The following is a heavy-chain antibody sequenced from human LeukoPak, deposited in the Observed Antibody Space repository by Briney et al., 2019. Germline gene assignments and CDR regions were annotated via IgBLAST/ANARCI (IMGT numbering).Heavy chain of an antibody. CDR2: INPKNGGT. Sequence: GASVKVSCKTSGYTFTGYYIHWVRQAPGQGLEWMGWINPKNGGTNYAQEFQGRVAMAMDTSLNTVYMELARLRSDDTAVYFCARRTGMTPSYYFDYWGQGTLVTVSS. J-gene: IGHJ4*02. V-gene: IGHV1-2*02. D-gene: IGHD6-6*01. CDR3: ARRTGMTPSYYFDY. CDR1: GYTFTGYY.